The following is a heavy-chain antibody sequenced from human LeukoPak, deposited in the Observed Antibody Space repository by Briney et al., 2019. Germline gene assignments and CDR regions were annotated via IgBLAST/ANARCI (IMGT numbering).Heavy chain of an antibody. CDR1: GYTFTIYG. Sequence: ASVTVSCTASGYTFTIYGISWVRQAPGQGVEWMGWISAYNGNTNYAQKLQGRVTMTTDTSTSTAYMELRSLGSDDTAVYYCARYGPRWYPFDYWGQGTLVTVSS. CDR3: ARYGPRWYPFDY. D-gene: IGHD4-23*01. V-gene: IGHV1-18*01. J-gene: IGHJ4*02. CDR2: ISAYNGNT.